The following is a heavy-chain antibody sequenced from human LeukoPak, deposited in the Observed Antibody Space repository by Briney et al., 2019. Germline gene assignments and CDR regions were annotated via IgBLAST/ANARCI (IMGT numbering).Heavy chain of an antibody. Sequence: RPSQTLSLTCSVSGGSISSRDHYWSWIRQHPGKGLEWIGYIFYSGSTHYNPSLKSRVTISVDPSKNPFSLKLSSVTAADTAVYYCARALYYSSGYFFFDYWGQGILVTVSS. CDR3: ARALYYSSGYFFFDY. CDR2: IFYSGST. J-gene: IGHJ4*02. CDR1: GGSISSRDHY. V-gene: IGHV4-31*03. D-gene: IGHD3-22*01.